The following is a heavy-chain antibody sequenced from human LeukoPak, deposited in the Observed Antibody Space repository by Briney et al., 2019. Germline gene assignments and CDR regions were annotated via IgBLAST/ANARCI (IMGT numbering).Heavy chain of an antibody. J-gene: IGHJ4*02. D-gene: IGHD3-22*01. Sequence: PGGSLRLSCAASGFTFSSYAMSWVRQAPGKGLEWVSAISGSGGSTYYADSVKGRFTISRDNSKNTLYLQMNSLRAEDTAVYYCAKAASCYYDSSGYYPLHIYFDYWGQGTLVTVSS. CDR2: ISGSGGST. V-gene: IGHV3-23*01. CDR3: AKAASCYYDSSGYYPLHIYFDY. CDR1: GFTFSSYA.